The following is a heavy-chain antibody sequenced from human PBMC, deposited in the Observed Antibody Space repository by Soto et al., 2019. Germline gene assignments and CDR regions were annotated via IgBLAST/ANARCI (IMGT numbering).Heavy chain of an antibody. J-gene: IGHJ6*02. V-gene: IGHV3-30*18. D-gene: IGHD2-8*02. CDR2: ISYDGSNK. Sequence: PGGSLRLSCAASGFTFSSYAMSWVRQAPGKGLEWVAVISYDGSNKHYADSVKGRFTISRDNSKNTLYLQMNSLRAEDTAVYYCAKAGGVAHYYYYGMDVWGQGTTVTVSS. CDR1: GFTFSSYA. CDR3: AKAGGVAHYYYYGMDV.